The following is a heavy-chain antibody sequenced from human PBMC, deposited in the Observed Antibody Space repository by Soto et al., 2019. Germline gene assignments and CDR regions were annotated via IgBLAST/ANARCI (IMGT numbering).Heavy chain of an antibody. Sequence: QGQLVESGGGVVQPGRSLRLSCAASGFTFSSYGMHWVRQAPGKGLEWVAGTWFDGSNKYYAESVKGRFTISRDSSKNTVHLQMNSLRVEDTAVYHCARYPAGVRGNFAYWGQGTLVTVSS. CDR2: TWFDGSNK. J-gene: IGHJ4*02. CDR1: GFTFSSYG. V-gene: IGHV3-33*01. D-gene: IGHD3-10*01. CDR3: ARYPAGVRGNFAY.